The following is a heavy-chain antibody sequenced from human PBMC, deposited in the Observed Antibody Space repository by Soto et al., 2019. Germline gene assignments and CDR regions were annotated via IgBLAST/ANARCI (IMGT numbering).Heavy chain of an antibody. J-gene: IGHJ4*02. CDR2: INPMSGST. Sequence: QVQLVQSGAAVKKPGASVKVSCKASGYTFINYYIHWVRQAPGQGLEWLAIINPMSGSTNYAQKFQGRVTLTMDTSTSAVYMELSSLRFEDTAVYYCARDLAAGDYWGQGTLVTVSS. CDR1: GYTFINYY. CDR3: ARDLAAGDY. V-gene: IGHV1-46*01. D-gene: IGHD6-13*01.